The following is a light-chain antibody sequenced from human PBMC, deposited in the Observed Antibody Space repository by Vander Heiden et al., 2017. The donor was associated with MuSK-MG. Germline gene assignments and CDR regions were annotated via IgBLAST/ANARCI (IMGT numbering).Light chain of an antibody. V-gene: IGKV4-1*01. J-gene: IGKJ1*01. CDR3: QQYESTPWT. CDR2: WAS. CDR1: QSVLYSSNNKNY. Sequence: DSVMTQSPDSLDVSLGGRATINCKSSQSVLYSSNNKNYLAWYQQKPGQPPKLLIYWASTRESGVPDRFSGSGSGTDFTLTISSLQAEDVAVYYCQQYESTPWTFGQGTKVEIK.